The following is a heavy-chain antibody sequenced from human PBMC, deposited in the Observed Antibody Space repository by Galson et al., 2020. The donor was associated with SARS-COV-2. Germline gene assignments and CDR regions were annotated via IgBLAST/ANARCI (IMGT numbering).Heavy chain of an antibody. CDR2: IYYSGST. Sequence: SETLSLTCTVSGGSISSSNHYWGWIRQPPGRGLEWIGSIYYSGSTYYNPSHKSRVTVSGDTSKNQFSLKLNSVTAADTAVYYCARHGYYDSSGYSAFDYWGQGTLVTVSS. D-gene: IGHD3-22*01. J-gene: IGHJ4*02. CDR3: ARHGYYDSSGYSAFDY. V-gene: IGHV4-39*01. CDR1: GGSISSSNHY.